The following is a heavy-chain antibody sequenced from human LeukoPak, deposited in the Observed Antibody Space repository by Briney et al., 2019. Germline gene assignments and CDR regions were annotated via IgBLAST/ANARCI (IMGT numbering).Heavy chain of an antibody. J-gene: IGHJ4*02. D-gene: IGHD3-10*01. CDR3: AKYTPANYYGSGSTFDY. CDR1: GFTFSARA. V-gene: IGHV3-23*01. Sequence: QPGGSLRLSCVASGFTFSARAMSWVRQAPGKGLEWVSAITGSGDDTYYADSVKGRFTISRDSSKNTLYLQMNSLRAEDTAVYYCAKYTPANYYGSGSTFDYWGQGALVTVSS. CDR2: ITGSGDDT.